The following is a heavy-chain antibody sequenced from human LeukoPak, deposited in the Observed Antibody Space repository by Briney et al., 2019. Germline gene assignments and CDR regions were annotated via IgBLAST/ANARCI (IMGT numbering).Heavy chain of an antibody. CDR2: MYPGDSDT. CDR1: GYGFTTYW. Sequence: PGESLKISCKGSGYGFTTYWIGWVRQMPGKGLEWVGIMYPGDSDTRYSPSYQGQVTISADKSISTAYLQWSSLMASDTAMYYCAGYDSSLGGFDYWGQGTPVTVSS. J-gene: IGHJ4*02. V-gene: IGHV5-51*01. D-gene: IGHD6-6*01. CDR3: AGYDSSLGGFDY.